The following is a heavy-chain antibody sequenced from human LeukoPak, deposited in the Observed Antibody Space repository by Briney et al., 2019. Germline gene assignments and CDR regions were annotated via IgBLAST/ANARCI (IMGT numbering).Heavy chain of an antibody. Sequence: EGSLRLSCAASGFTFSSYAMHWVRQAPGKGLEWVAVISYDGSNKYYADSVKGRFTISRDNSRNTLYLQMNSLRAEDTAVYYCARDHFEYCSSTSCYTWWFDPWGQGTLVTVSS. CDR2: ISYDGSNK. CDR1: GFTFSSYA. J-gene: IGHJ5*02. CDR3: ARDHFEYCSSTSCYTWWFDP. V-gene: IGHV3-30-3*01. D-gene: IGHD2-2*02.